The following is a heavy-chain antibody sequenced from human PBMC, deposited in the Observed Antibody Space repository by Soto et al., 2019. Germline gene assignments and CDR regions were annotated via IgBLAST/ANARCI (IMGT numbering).Heavy chain of an antibody. CDR3: ARGYSRYNPH. V-gene: IGHV3-23*01. D-gene: IGHD3-22*01. CDR1: GFTFSKDA. J-gene: IGHJ4*02. Sequence: GGSLRLCCVASGFTFSKDAMSWVRQAPGKGLEWVSGFSESGDSTYYADSVKGRFTISRDNSRNTLYLQMSSLGAEDTALYYCARGYSRYNPHWGQGTLVTVSS. CDR2: FSESGDST.